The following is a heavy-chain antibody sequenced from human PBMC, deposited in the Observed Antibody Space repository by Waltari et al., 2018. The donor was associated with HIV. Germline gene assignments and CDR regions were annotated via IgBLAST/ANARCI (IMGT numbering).Heavy chain of an antibody. CDR2: IGRRVDSI. CDR3: ARDPVRRDGYNFDH. J-gene: IGHJ5*02. Sequence: QVQLVESGGGLVTPGGSLRLSCAGSGFIFSDYYMGWIRQAPGKGVEWVSLIGRRVDSIYYADSVKGRFTISRDNARNSLYLQMNSLRVEDTAVYYCARDPVRRDGYNFDHWGQGVPVTVSS. D-gene: IGHD3-10*01. CDR1: GFIFSDYY. V-gene: IGHV3-11*04.